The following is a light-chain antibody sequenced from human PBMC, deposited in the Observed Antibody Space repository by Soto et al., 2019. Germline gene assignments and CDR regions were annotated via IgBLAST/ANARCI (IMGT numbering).Light chain of an antibody. CDR3: QHRREWPPGAT. CDR1: QSVSSN. CDR2: DAS. J-gene: IGKJ4*02. V-gene: IGKV3-11*01. Sequence: EIVLTQSPATLSLSPGERATLSCRASQSVSSNLAWYQQKPGQAPRILIYDASYRATGIPARFSGSGSGTDFTLTIYSLEPEDLGVYYCQHRREWPPGATFGGGTKV.